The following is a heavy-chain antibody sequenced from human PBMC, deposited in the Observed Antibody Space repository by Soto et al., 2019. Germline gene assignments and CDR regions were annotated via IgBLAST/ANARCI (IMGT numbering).Heavy chain of an antibody. V-gene: IGHV3-33*01. D-gene: IGHD3-9*01. Sequence: PGGSLRLSCAASGFTFSSYGMHWVRQAPGKGLEWVAVIWYDGSNKYYADSVKGRFTISRDNSKNTLYLQMNSLRAADTAVYYCVRFWPPPYSDALTDYTDAFDYWGQGTLVTVSS. CDR2: IWYDGSNK. CDR1: GFTFSSYG. J-gene: IGHJ4*02. CDR3: VRFWPPPYSDALTDYTDAFDY.